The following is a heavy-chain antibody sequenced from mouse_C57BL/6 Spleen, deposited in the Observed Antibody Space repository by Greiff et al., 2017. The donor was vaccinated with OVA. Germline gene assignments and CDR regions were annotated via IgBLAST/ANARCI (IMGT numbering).Heavy chain of an antibody. CDR3: TRGVLRYYAMDY. J-gene: IGHJ4*01. Sequence: QVQLKESGAELVRPGASVTLSCKASGYTFTDYEMHWVKQTPVHGLEWIGAIDPETGGTAYNQKFTGKAILTADKSSSTAYMEIRSLTSEDSSVYYCTRGVLRYYAMDYWGQGTSVTVAS. D-gene: IGHD1-1*01. V-gene: IGHV1-15*01. CDR2: IDPETGGT. CDR1: GYTFTDYE.